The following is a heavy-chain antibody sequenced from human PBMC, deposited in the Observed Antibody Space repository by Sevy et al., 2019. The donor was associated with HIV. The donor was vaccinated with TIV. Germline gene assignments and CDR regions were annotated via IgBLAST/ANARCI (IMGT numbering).Heavy chain of an antibody. CDR1: GFSFGDYA. Sequence: GGSLRLSCAASGFSFGDYAMHWVRQAPGKGLEWVSGISWNSVILDYADSVRGRILISRNNAKNSHFLQINRLRSEDTALYYGAKVKRPSTMSNSSYYYYDCMDVWGQGTTVTVSS. CDR3: AKVKRPSTMSNSSYYYYDCMDV. D-gene: IGHD6-6*01. CDR2: ISWNSVIL. V-gene: IGHV3-9*01. J-gene: IGHJ6*02.